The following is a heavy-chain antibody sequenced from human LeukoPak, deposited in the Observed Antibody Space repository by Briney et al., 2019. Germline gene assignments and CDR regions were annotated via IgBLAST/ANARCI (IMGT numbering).Heavy chain of an antibody. D-gene: IGHD3-9*01. J-gene: IGHJ4*02. CDR3: AKEHILTGYSDY. Sequence: GGSLRLSCAASGFTFSSYAMSWVRQAPGKGLEWVSPISADGRSTYYADSVQGRFTISRDNSKNTLYLQMNSLRAEDTAVYYCAKEHILTGYSDYWGQRTLVTVSS. CDR2: ISADGRST. V-gene: IGHV3-23*01. CDR1: GFTFSSYA.